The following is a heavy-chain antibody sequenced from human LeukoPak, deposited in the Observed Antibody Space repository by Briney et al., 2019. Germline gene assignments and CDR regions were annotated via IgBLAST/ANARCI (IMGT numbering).Heavy chain of an antibody. V-gene: IGHV4-59*08. D-gene: IGHD5-24*01. CDR2: VFHSGTT. J-gene: IGHJ3*02. CDR3: ARRMATVTDSFDI. Sequence: SETLSLTCNVSGDSLISHFWSWIRQTPGKGLGWIGYVFHSGTTNYSPSLKSRVTISLDTSKKQFFLRLASVTAADTAVYYCARRMATVTDSFDIWGRGTMVSVSS. CDR1: GDSLISHF.